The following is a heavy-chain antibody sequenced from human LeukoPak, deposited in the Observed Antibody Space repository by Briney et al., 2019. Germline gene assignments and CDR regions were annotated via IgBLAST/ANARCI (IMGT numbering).Heavy chain of an antibody. Sequence: ASVKVSCKASGYTFTGYYMHWVRQAPGQGLEWMGWINPNSGGTNYAQKFQGRVTMTRYTSISTAYMELSRLRSDDTAVYYCARDQGAGTDRFWMNYYYGMDVWGQGTTVTVSS. CDR2: INPNSGGT. V-gene: IGHV1-2*02. CDR3: ARDQGAGTDRFWMNYYYGMDV. CDR1: GYTFTGYY. J-gene: IGHJ6*02. D-gene: IGHD6-13*01.